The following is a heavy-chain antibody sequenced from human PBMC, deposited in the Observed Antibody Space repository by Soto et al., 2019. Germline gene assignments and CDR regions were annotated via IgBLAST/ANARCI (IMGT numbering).Heavy chain of an antibody. Sequence: EVQLLESGGGLVQPGGSLRLSCAASGFTFSSYAMTWVRQAPGKGLEWVSGISSSGAGTNYAGSVKGRFTISRDNSKSTVYLKMNSLRAEDTAVYYCAKGKLFVGVTIFGMDVWGQGTTVTVYS. CDR3: AKGKLFVGVTIFGMDV. CDR2: ISSSGAGT. J-gene: IGHJ6*02. CDR1: GFTFSSYA. D-gene: IGHD1-26*01. V-gene: IGHV3-23*01.